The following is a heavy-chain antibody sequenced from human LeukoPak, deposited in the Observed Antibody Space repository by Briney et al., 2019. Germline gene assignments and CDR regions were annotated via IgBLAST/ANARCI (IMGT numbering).Heavy chain of an antibody. CDR3: ARGVVLMVYASSYYYYYYMDV. CDR2: INHSGST. Sequence: PSETLSLTCAVYGGSFSGYHWSWIRQPPGKGLEWGGEINHSGSTNYNPSLKSRVTISVDTSKNQFSLKLSSVTAADTAVYYCARGVVLMVYASSYYYYYYMDVWGKGTTVTVSS. V-gene: IGHV4-34*01. CDR1: GGSFSGYH. J-gene: IGHJ6*03. D-gene: IGHD2-8*01.